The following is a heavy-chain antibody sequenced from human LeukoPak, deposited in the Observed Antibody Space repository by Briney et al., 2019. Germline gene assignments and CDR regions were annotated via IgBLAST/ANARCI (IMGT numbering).Heavy chain of an antibody. CDR3: GRENGWYNWFDP. D-gene: IGHD6-19*01. J-gene: IGHJ5*02. Sequence: PSETLSLTCTVSGGSISSSSYYWGWIRQPPGKGLEWIGSIYYSGSTYYNPSLKSRVTISVDTSKNQFSLKLSSVTAPDTALYLCGRENGWYNWFDPWGQGTLVTGSS. V-gene: IGHV4-39*02. CDR2: IYYSGST. CDR1: GGSISSSSYY.